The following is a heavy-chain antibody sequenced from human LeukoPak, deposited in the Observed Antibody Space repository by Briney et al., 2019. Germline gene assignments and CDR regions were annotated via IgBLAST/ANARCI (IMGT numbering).Heavy chain of an antibody. CDR1: GYTLTELS. J-gene: IGHJ4*02. Sequence: ASVKVSCKVSGYTLTELSMHWVRQAPGKGLEWMGGFDPEDGETIYAQKFQGRVTMTEDTSTDTAYMELSSLRSEDTAVYYCATMTGYSSSWTLDYWGQGTLVTVSS. CDR2: FDPEDGET. CDR3: ATMTGYSSSWTLDY. D-gene: IGHD6-13*01. V-gene: IGHV1-24*01.